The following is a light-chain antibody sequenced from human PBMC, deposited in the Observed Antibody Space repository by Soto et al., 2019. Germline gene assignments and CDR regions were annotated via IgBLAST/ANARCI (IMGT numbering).Light chain of an antibody. CDR3: SSSTSSNIFV. V-gene: IGLV2-14*01. CDR1: SSDVGGYNY. CDR2: EVS. Sequence: QSALTQPASVSGSPGQSITISCTGTSSDVGGYNYVSWYQQYPGKAPKLMIYEVSNRPSGVSSRFSGSKSGSTASLTISGLQAEDEGDYYCSSSTSSNIFVFGTVTKLTVL. J-gene: IGLJ1*01.